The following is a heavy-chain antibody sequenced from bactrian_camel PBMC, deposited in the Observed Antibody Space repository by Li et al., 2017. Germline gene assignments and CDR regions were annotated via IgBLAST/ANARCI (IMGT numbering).Heavy chain of an antibody. Sequence: HVQLVESGGGSVQAGGSLRLSCAYTYPFACMGWFRQAPGNEREEVALIYTGAGSTYYADPVKGRFTILPGSAKNTVHLQMNGLLLEDTGTYYCAASTSGRWNALDSWLNEKIFDYWGQGTQVTVS. V-gene: IGHV3S54*01. J-gene: IGHJ6*01. CDR3: AASTSGRWNALDSWLNEKIFDY. CDR1: YPFAC. D-gene: IGHD2*01. CDR2: IYTGAGST.